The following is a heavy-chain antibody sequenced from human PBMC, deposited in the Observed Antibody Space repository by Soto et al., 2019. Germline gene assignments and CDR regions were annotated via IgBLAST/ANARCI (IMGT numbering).Heavy chain of an antibody. Sequence: GGSLRLSCAASGFTFSSYGMTWVRQAPGKGLQWVSVINHSGRSTYYADSVKGRFTISRDNSENTLFPHINSLRAEDTAIYYCARDNTFYSGSGSYYNPYYFDYWGQGTLVTVSS. J-gene: IGHJ4*02. D-gene: IGHD3-10*01. V-gene: IGHV3-23*01. CDR2: INHSGRST. CDR3: ARDNTFYSGSGSYYNPYYFDY. CDR1: GFTFSSYG.